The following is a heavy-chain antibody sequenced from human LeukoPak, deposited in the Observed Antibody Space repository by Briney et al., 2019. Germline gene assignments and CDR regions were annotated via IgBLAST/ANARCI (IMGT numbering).Heavy chain of an antibody. J-gene: IGHJ4*02. CDR3: ARGLQGGTFDY. CDR2: IYCGGST. Sequence: AGGSLRLSCAASGFTVSSNYMSWVRQAPGKGLEWVSVIYCGGSTYYAGSVKGRFTISRDNSKNTLYLQMNSLRAEDTAVYFCARGLQGGTFDYGGEGTLVSVSS. V-gene: IGHV3-53*01. CDR1: GFTVSSNY. D-gene: IGHD1-1*01.